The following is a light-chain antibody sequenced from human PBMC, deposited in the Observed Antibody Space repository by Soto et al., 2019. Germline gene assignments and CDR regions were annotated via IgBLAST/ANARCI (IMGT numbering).Light chain of an antibody. CDR1: QPIMND. J-gene: IGKJ4*01. V-gene: IGKV1-27*01. CDR3: HKYNSLPPT. CDR2: AAS. Sequence: DFQLAQSPSSLSPSVGDRVTINCRASQPIMNDLAWYQQKPGKPPRLLISAASTLQSGVPSRFSASGFGTEFTLTISSLQPEDAATYYCHKYNSLPPTFGGGTKVDIK.